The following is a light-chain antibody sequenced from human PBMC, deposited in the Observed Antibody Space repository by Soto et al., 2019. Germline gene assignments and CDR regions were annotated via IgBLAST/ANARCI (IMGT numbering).Light chain of an antibody. J-gene: IGLJ1*01. CDR3: ASYAGTKLFV. CDR1: SSDVGGYNY. V-gene: IGLV2-8*01. Sequence: QSALTQPPSAPGSPGQSLTISCTGTSSDVGGYNYVSWYQQRPGKAPKLEIYEVTKRPSGVPDRFSGSKSGSTASLTVSGLQADDEAEYYCASYAGTKLFVFGSGTKLTVL. CDR2: EVT.